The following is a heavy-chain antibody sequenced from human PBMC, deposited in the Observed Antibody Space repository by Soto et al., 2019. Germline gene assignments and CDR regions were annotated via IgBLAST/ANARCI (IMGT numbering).Heavy chain of an antibody. V-gene: IGHV4-59*08. CDR3: VRQGIDYLHGLVDV. Sequence: QVQLQQSGPRLVKPSETLSLTCTVSSGPDRSHNWGWIRQPPGRGLEWIGYVYYTGDTAYNPSLRGRVTISADTSTNVISLTLTSVSAADTAVYYCVRQGIDYLHGLVDVWGQGTTVSVSS. CDR1: SGPDRSHN. CDR2: VYYTGDT. J-gene: IGHJ6*02. D-gene: IGHD4-17*01.